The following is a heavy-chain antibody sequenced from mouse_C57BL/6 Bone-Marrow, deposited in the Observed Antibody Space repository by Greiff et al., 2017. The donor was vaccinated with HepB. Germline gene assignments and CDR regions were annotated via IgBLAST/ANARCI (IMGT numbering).Heavy chain of an antibody. CDR1: GFTFSDYY. V-gene: IGHV5-16*01. D-gene: IGHD1-1*01. Sequence: EVMLVESEGGLVQPGSSMKLSCTASGFTFSDYYMAWVRQVPEKGLEWVANINYDGSSTYYLDSLKSRFIISRDNAKNILYLQMSSLKSEDTATYYCARDRRVRSPGYGSSYWYFDVWGTGTTVTVSS. CDR2: INYDGSST. J-gene: IGHJ1*03. CDR3: ARDRRVRSPGYGSSYWYFDV.